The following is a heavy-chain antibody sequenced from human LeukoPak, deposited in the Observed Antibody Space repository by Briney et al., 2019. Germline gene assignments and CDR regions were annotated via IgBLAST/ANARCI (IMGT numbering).Heavy chain of an antibody. CDR1: GYTFTGSY. CDR2: INAGNGDT. J-gene: IGHJ4*02. CDR3: ARGLWSAHRREYYFDS. V-gene: IGHV1-3*01. D-gene: IGHD3-3*01. Sequence: GASVKVSCMASGYTFTGSYIHWVRQAPGQGLEWMGWINAGNGDTKFSQNYQARVTITRDASASTAYMELSSLTSEDTAVYFCARGLWSAHRREYYFDSWGQGTLVTVSS.